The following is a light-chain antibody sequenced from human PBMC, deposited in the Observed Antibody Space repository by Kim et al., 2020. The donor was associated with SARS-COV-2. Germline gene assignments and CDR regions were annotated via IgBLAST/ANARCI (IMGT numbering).Light chain of an antibody. CDR1: NIGSRN. V-gene: IGLV3-9*01. J-gene: IGLJ1*01. Sequence: SYELTQPLSVSVALGQTATITCEEKNIGSRNVHWYQQKPGQAPVLVIYRDINRPSGIPDRFSGSNSGNTATLTISRAQAGDEADHYCQVWDSSIVFGGGT. CDR2: RDI. CDR3: QVWDSSIV.